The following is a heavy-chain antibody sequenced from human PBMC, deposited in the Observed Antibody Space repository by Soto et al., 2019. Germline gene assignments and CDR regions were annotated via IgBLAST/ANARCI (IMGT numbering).Heavy chain of an antibody. CDR3: AKSLSVTTTWFDA. V-gene: IGHV3-23*01. D-gene: IGHD4-17*01. Sequence: LRLSCTASGFTFSNYAMSWVRQAPGKGLEWVSGISGSDDDTYSADSVKGRFTISRDNSRNTLYLQMNNLRAEDTAAYYCAKSLSVTTTWFDAWGQGRLVTVSS. CDR2: ISGSDDDT. CDR1: GFTFSNYA. J-gene: IGHJ5*02.